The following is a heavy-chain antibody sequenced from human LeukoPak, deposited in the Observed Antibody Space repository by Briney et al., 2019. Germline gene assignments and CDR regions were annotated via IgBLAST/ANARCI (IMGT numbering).Heavy chain of an antibody. CDR2: IYYSGST. CDR1: GGSISNYY. V-gene: IGHV4-59*01. J-gene: IGHJ4*02. D-gene: IGHD7-27*01. CDR3: ARGRNWGSLVSDY. Sequence: SETLSLTCTVSGGSISNYYWSWIRQPPGKGLEWIGYIYYSGSTNYNPSLKSRVTISVDTSKNQFSLKLSSVTAADTAVYYCARGRNWGSLVSDYWGQGTLVTVSS.